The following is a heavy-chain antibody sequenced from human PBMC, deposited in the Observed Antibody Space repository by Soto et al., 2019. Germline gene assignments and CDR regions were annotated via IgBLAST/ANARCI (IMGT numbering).Heavy chain of an antibody. Sequence: QVQLVQSGAEVKKPGSSVKVSCKASGGTFSSYAISWVRQAPGQGLEWMGGIIPIFGTANYAQKFQGRVTITAEESTSTAYMELSSLRSEDTAVYYCARVANYSGSPQVLYGMDVWGQGTTVTVSS. J-gene: IGHJ6*02. D-gene: IGHD3-10*01. CDR2: IIPIFGTA. CDR1: GGTFSSYA. CDR3: ARVANYSGSPQVLYGMDV. V-gene: IGHV1-69*12.